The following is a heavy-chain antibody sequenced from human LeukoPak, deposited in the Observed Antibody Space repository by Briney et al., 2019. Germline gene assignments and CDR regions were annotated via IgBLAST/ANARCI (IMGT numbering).Heavy chain of an antibody. J-gene: IGHJ6*02. CDR1: GYTFTSYY. CDR2: INPSGGST. D-gene: IGHD3-22*01. V-gene: IGHV1-46*01. Sequence: ASVKVSCKASGYTFTSYYMHWVRQAPGQGLEWMGIINPSGGSTSYAQKFQGRVTMTRDTSTSTVYMELSSLRSEDTAVYYCARDYYDSSVPPYGMDVWGQGTTVTVSS. CDR3: ARDYYDSSVPPYGMDV.